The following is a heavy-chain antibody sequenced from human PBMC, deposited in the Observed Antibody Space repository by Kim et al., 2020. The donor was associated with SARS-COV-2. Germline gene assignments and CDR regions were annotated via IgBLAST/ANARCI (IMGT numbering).Heavy chain of an antibody. J-gene: IGHJ4*02. CDR1: GFTFSSYA. CDR2: ISYDGSNK. CDR3: ARDSRIRNYYDSSGYYLY. D-gene: IGHD3-22*01. V-gene: IGHV3-30*04. Sequence: GGSLRLSCAASGFTFSSYAMHWVRQAPGKGLEWVAVISYDGSNKYYADSVKGRFTISRDNSKNTLYLQMNSLRAEDTAVYYCARDSRIRNYYDSSGYYLYWGQGTLVTVSS.